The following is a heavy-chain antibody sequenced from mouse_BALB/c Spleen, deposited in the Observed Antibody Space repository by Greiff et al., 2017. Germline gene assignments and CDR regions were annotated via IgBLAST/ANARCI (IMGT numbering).Heavy chain of an antibody. D-gene: IGHD3-2*01. CDR3: AKTARATDAMDY. CDR2: INPSNGRT. CDR1: GYTFTSYW. Sequence: VQLQQPGAELVKPGASVKLSCKASGYTFTSYWMHWVKQRPGQGLEWIGEINPSNGRTNYNEKFKSKATLTVDKSSSTAYMQLSSLTSEDSAVYYCAKTARATDAMDYWGQGTSVTVSS. J-gene: IGHJ4*01. V-gene: IGHV1S81*02.